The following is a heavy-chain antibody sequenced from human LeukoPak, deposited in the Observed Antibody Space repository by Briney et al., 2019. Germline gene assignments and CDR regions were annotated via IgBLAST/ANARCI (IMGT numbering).Heavy chain of an antibody. CDR1: GFTFSSYA. CDR2: ISGSGGST. J-gene: IGHJ4*02. D-gene: IGHD3-10*01. V-gene: IGHV3-23*01. CDR3: AKVEGYYYGSGSYLLDY. Sequence: GGSLRLSCAASGFTFSSYAMSWVRQAPGKGLEWVSAISGSGGSTYYADSVKGRFTISRDNSKNTLYLQMNSLRAEDTAVYYCAKVEGYYYGSGSYLLDYWGQGTLVTVSS.